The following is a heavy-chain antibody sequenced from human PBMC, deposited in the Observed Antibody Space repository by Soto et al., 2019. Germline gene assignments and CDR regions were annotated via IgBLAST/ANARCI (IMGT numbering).Heavy chain of an antibody. D-gene: IGHD3-22*01. CDR2: IIPIFGTA. CDR3: ASGPLPLYYYDSSGPSAFDI. J-gene: IGHJ3*02. Sequence: WASVKVSCKASGGTFSSYAISWVRQAPGQGLEWMGGIIPIFGTANYAQKFQGRVTITADESTSTAYMELSSLGSEDTAVYYCASGPLPLYYYDSSGPSAFDIWGQGTMVTVSS. CDR1: GGTFSSYA. V-gene: IGHV1-69*13.